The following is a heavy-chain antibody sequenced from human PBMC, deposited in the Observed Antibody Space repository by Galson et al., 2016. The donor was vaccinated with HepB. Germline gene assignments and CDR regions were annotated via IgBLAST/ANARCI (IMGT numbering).Heavy chain of an antibody. V-gene: IGHV4-39*01. CDR3: ARRPMVTTGLFDY. J-gene: IGHJ4*02. D-gene: IGHD4-17*01. CDR1: GGSISDSSYY. Sequence: SETLSLTCTVSGGSISDSSYYWGWIRQPPGKRLEWIGSIYYSGTTYYMPSLKSRVTLSVDTSKNQFSLKLSSVTAADTAVYYCARRPMVTTGLFDYWGQGTLFTVSS. CDR2: IYYSGTT.